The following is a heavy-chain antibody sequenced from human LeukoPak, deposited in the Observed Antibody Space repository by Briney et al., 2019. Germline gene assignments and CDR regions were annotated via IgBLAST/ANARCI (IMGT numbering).Heavy chain of an antibody. Sequence: GGSLRLSCAASGFTFSSFGMHWVRQAPGKGLEGVAVIWYDGSNKYYADSMKGRFTISRDNSKNTLYLQMNSLRAEDTAVYYCGRVGYRSGWFFIDYWGQGTLVTVSS. V-gene: IGHV3-33*01. CDR1: GFTFSSFG. CDR3: GRVGYRSGWFFIDY. J-gene: IGHJ4*02. D-gene: IGHD6-19*01. CDR2: IWYDGSNK.